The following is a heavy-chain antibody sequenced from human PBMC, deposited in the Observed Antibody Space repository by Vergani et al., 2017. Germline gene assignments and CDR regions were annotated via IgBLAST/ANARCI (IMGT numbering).Heavy chain of an antibody. CDR2: ISWNSNSR. D-gene: IGHD2-15*01. J-gene: IGHJ5*02. CDR3: AKDLGAACGGGVFDP. CDR1: GFPSAGYA. Sequence: EVQLEESGGGLVLPGRSLRLSCVASGFPSAGYAMHWVRQAPGKGLAWVSGISWNSNSRGYADSVKGRFTISGDNAKTSLYLQMNSLRAEDTALYYCAKDLGAACGGGVFDPWGQGTLVTVSS. V-gene: IGHV3-9*02.